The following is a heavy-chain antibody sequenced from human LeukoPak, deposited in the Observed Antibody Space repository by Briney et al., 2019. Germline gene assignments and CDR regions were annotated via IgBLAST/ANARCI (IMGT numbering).Heavy chain of an antibody. CDR2: INPNPNSGGT. J-gene: IGHJ4*02. CDR3: ARGSYGYD. CDR1: GYTFTDYY. Sequence: ASVKVSCKASGYTFTDYYLHFVRQAPGQGLEWVGWINPNPNSGGTSYAQKFQGRVTMTRDTSINTAYMELSGLRSDDTAVYFCARGSYGYDWGQGTLVTVSS. V-gene: IGHV1-2*02. D-gene: IGHD1-26*01.